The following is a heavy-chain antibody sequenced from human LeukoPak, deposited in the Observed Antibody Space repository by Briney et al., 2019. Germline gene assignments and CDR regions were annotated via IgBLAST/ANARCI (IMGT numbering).Heavy chain of an antibody. CDR2: INHSGST. J-gene: IGHJ6*02. Sequence: SETLSLTCAVYGGSFSGYYWSWIRQPPGKGLVWIGEINHSGSTNYNPSLKSRVTISVDTSKNQFSLKLSSVTAADTAVYYCARGGYYDSSGTNAYYYYGMDVWGQGTTVTVSS. CDR3: ARGGYYDSSGTNAYYYYGMDV. V-gene: IGHV4-34*01. D-gene: IGHD3-22*01. CDR1: GGSFSGYY.